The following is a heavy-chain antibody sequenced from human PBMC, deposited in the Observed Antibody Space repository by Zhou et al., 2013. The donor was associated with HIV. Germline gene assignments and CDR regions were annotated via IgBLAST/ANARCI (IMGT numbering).Heavy chain of an antibody. CDR2: ISSYRGHT. J-gene: IGHJ6*03. Sequence: QVQLVQSGGEVKRPGASVKVSCKASGYTLTGFGLSWVRQAPGKGLEWVGWISSYRGHTNYAQKLQGRVSVTTDTSTNTAYMELRSLRFDDTAVYYCARALSATWIGGGFFYMDVWGKGTTVTVS. CDR1: GYTLTGFG. CDR3: ARALSATWIGGGFFYMDV. D-gene: IGHD6-25*01. V-gene: IGHV1-18*01.